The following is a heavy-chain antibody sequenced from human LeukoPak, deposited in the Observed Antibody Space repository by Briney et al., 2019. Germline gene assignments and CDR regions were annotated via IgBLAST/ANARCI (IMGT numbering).Heavy chain of an antibody. J-gene: IGHJ4*02. V-gene: IGHV1-3*01. CDR3: ARGIWSARTVDYYLDY. D-gene: IGHD2-21*01. CDR2: INAGNGHT. Sequence: GAPVKVSCKASGYTFSNYAIHWVRQAPGQRFEWMGWINAGNGHTKYSQNFQGRVTITRDSSASTAYMELGSLTSEDTAVYYCARGIWSARTVDYYLDYWGQGTLVTVSS. CDR1: GYTFSNYA.